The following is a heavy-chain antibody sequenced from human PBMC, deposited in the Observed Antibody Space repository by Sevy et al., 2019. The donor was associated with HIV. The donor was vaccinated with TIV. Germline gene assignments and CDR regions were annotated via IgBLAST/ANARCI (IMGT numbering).Heavy chain of an antibody. Sequence: QSQTLSLTCTVSGGSISSYYWSWIRQPPGKGLEWIGYIYYSGSTNYNPSLKSRVTISVDTSKNQFTLKLSSVTAADTAVYYCAGLHIAAAGYFDYWGQGTLVTVSS. J-gene: IGHJ4*02. CDR2: IYYSGST. V-gene: IGHV4-59*01. CDR3: AGLHIAAAGYFDY. D-gene: IGHD6-13*01. CDR1: GGSISSYY.